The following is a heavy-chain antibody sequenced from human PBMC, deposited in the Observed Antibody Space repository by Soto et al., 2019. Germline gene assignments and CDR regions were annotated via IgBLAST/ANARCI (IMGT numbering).Heavy chain of an antibody. V-gene: IGHV3-33*01. CDR2: IWYDGSNK. CDR1: GFTFSSYG. D-gene: IGHD6-19*01. CDR3: ARGYSSGWYVIEY. J-gene: IGHJ4*02. Sequence: GGSLRLSCAASGFTFSSYGMHWVRQAPGKGLEWVAVIWYDGSNKYYADSVKGRFTISRDNSKNTLYLQMNSLRAEDTAVYYCARGYSSGWYVIEYWGQGTLVTVSS.